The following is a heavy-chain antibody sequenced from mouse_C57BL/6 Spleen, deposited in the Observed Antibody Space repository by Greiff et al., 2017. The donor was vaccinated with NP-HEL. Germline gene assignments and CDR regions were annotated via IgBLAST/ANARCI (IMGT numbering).Heavy chain of an antibody. CDR1: GYTFTDYE. CDR3: TTVAARYAMDY. J-gene: IGHJ4*01. Sequence: VQLQQSGAELVRPGASVTLSCKASGYTFTDYEMHWVKQTPVHGLEWIGAIDPETGGTAYNQKFKGKAILTADKSSSTAYMELRSLTSEDSAVYYCTTVAARYAMDYWGQGTSVTVSS. CDR2: IDPETGGT. D-gene: IGHD1-1*01. V-gene: IGHV1-15*01.